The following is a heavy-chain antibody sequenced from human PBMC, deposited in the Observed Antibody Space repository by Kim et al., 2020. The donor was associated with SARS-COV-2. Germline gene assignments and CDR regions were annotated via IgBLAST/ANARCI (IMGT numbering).Heavy chain of an antibody. Sequence: SETLSLTCAVYGGSFSGYYWSWIRQPPGKGLEWIGEINHSGSTNYNPSLKSRVTISVDTSKNQFSLKLSSVTAADTAVYYCASRLPEPRFDYWGQGTLVTVSS. V-gene: IGHV4-34*01. J-gene: IGHJ4*02. CDR1: GGSFSGYY. CDR2: INHSGST. CDR3: ASRLPEPRFDY. D-gene: IGHD6-25*01.